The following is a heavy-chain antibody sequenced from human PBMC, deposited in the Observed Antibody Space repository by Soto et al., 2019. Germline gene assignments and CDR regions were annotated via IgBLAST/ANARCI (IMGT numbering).Heavy chain of an antibody. V-gene: IGHV3-30-3*01. CDR3: ARDPGGYCSGGSCYTGHFDY. Sequence: QVQLVESGGGVVQPGRSLRLSCAASGFSFSSCAMHWVRQAPGKGLEWVAVISYDGNNKFYADSVKGRFSISRDNSKNTLYVQMNSLRAEDTAVYYCARDPGGYCSGGSCYTGHFDYWVQGTLVTVSS. CDR2: ISYDGNNK. D-gene: IGHD2-15*01. J-gene: IGHJ4*02. CDR1: GFSFSSCA.